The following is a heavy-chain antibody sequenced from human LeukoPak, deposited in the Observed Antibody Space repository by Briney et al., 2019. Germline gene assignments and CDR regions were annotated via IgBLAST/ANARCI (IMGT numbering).Heavy chain of an antibody. V-gene: IGHV3-30*18. D-gene: IGHD3-9*01. CDR3: AKVFRYFDWLPPFDY. CDR1: GFTFSSYG. Sequence: PGRSLRLSCAASGFTFSSYGMHWVRQAPGKGLEWVAVISYDGSNKYYADSVKGRFTISRDNSKNTLYLQMNSLRAEDTAVYYCAKVFRYFDWLPPFDYWGQGTLVTVSS. J-gene: IGHJ4*02. CDR2: ISYDGSNK.